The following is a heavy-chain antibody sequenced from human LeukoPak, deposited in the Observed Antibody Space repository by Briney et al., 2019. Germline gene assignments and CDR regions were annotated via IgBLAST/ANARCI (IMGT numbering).Heavy chain of an antibody. CDR1: GGTFSSYA. J-gene: IGHJ3*02. D-gene: IGHD3-9*01. CDR3: ARDRSTYYDILTGYPHDAFDI. CDR2: TIAILGIA. Sequence: SVKVSCNASGGTFSSYAISWVRQAPGQGLEWMGRTIAILGIANYAQKFQGRVTMTTDTSTSTAYMELRSLRSDDTAVYYCARDRSTYYDILTGYPHDAFDIWGQGTMVTVSS. V-gene: IGHV1-69*04.